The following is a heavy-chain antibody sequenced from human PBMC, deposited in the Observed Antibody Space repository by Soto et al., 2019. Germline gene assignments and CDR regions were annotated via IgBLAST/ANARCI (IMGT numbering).Heavy chain of an antibody. J-gene: IGHJ4*02. V-gene: IGHV3-30-3*01. CDR2: ISYDGSNK. Sequence: VAVISYDGSNKYYADSVKGRFTISRDNSKNTLYLQMNSLRAEDTAVYYCARDHADSSGWYAFLDYWGQGTLVTVSS. CDR3: ARDHADSSGWYAFLDY. D-gene: IGHD6-19*01.